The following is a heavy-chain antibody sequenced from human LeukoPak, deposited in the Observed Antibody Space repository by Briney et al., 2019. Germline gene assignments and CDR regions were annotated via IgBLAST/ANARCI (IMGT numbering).Heavy chain of an antibody. CDR3: ARAPRYSSSALGAFDI. D-gene: IGHD6-6*01. CDR1: GFTFSSYN. V-gene: IGHV3-74*01. J-gene: IGHJ3*02. Sequence: GGSLRLSCAASGFTFSSYNMNWVRQAPGKGLEWVSLINADGSTATYADSVKGRFTISRDNSKNTLYLQMNSLRAEDTAVYYCARAPRYSSSALGAFDIWGQGTMVTVSS. CDR2: INADGSTA.